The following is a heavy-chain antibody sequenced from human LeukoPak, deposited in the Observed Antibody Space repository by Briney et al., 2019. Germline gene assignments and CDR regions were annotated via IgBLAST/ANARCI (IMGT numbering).Heavy chain of an antibody. V-gene: IGHV1-2*02. D-gene: IGHD4-17*01. J-gene: IGHJ6*02. CDR1: GYTFTGYY. CDR3: ARDYQMTTVTDRDLYGMDV. CDR2: INPNSGGT. Sequence: ASVKVSCKASGYTFTGYYMHWVRQAPGQGLEWMGWINPNSGGTNYAQKFQGRVTTTRDTSISTAYMELSRLRSDDTAVYYCARDYQMTTVTDRDLYGMDVWGQGTTVTVSS.